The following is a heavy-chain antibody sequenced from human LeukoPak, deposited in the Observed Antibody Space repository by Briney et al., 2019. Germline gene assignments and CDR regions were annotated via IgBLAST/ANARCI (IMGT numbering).Heavy chain of an antibody. CDR1: GGSISSGDYY. CDR3: ARGLHYFDY. D-gene: IGHD5-24*01. J-gene: IGHJ4*02. Sequence: SQTLSLTCTVSGGSISSGDYYWTWIRQPPGKGLEWIGYIYYSGRTYYNPSLKSQFTISFDTSKNQFSLKLSSVTAADTALYYCARGLHYFDYWGQGTLVTVSS. V-gene: IGHV4-30-4*01. CDR2: IYYSGRT.